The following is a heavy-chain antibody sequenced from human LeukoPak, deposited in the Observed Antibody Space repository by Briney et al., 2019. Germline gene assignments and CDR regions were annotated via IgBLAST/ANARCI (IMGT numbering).Heavy chain of an antibody. CDR2: ISSSSSYI. CDR1: GFTFSSYS. Sequence: GGSLRLSCAASGFTFSSYSMSWVRQAPGKGLEWVSSISSSSSYIYYADSVKGRFTISRDNAKNSLYLQMNSLRAEDTAVYYCARLGSGWSDFYYYYYYYMDVWGKGTTVTVSS. D-gene: IGHD6-19*01. J-gene: IGHJ6*03. CDR3: ARLGSGWSDFYYYYYYYMDV. V-gene: IGHV3-21*01.